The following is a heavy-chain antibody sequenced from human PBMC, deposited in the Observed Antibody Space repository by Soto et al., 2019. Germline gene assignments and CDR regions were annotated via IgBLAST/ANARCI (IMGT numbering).Heavy chain of an antibody. CDR1: GGSISSYY. Sequence: SETLSLTCTVSGGSISSYYWSWIRQPPGKGLEWIGYIYYSGSTNYNPSLKSRVTISVDTSKNQFSLKLSSVTAADTAVYYCARRYCSSTSCPYYFDYWGQGTLVTVS. V-gene: IGHV4-59*08. CDR2: IYYSGST. CDR3: ARRYCSSTSCPYYFDY. J-gene: IGHJ4*02. D-gene: IGHD2-2*01.